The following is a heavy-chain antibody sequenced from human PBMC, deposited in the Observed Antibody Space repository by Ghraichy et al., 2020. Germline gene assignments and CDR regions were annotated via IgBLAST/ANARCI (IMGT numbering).Heavy chain of an antibody. CDR1: GFSLSTSGVG. J-gene: IGHJ4*02. CDR3: ALLSGAYYDGSGTYLPSPRFDY. Sequence: SGPTLVKPTQTLTLTCTFSGFSLSTSGVGVGWVRQPPGKALEWLALIYWDDDERYSPSLESRLTITKDTSKNQVVLRMTNMDPVDTATYYCALLSGAYYDGSGTYLPSPRFDYWGQGTLVTVSS. V-gene: IGHV2-5*02. CDR2: IYWDDDE. D-gene: IGHD3-10*01.